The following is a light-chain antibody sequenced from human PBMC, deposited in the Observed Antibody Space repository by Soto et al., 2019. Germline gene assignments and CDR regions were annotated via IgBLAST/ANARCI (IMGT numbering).Light chain of an antibody. V-gene: IGLV2-14*03. CDR2: DVN. CDR3: SSYSTTNIIV. J-gene: IGLJ1*01. CDR1: SSDVGAYEH. Sequence: QSPMSQPSAVSGSPGPSFTISCTGASSDVGAYEHVSWYQQHPGRAPKLILYDVNNRPSGVSNHFSGSKSGNAASLVISGLQANEEADYYCSSYSTTNIIVFGSGTKVTVL.